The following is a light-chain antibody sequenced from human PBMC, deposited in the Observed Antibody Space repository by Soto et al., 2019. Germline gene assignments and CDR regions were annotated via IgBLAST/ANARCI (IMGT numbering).Light chain of an antibody. CDR2: SNN. J-gene: IGLJ2*01. Sequence: QSVLTQPPSASGTPGQRVTISCSGSSSNIGSNTVYWYQQLPATAPKLLIYSNNQRPSGVPDRFSGSKSGTSASLAISGLLSEDEADYYCAAWDDSPNGVVFGGGTKLTVL. CDR3: AAWDDSPNGVV. V-gene: IGLV1-44*01. CDR1: SSNIGSNT.